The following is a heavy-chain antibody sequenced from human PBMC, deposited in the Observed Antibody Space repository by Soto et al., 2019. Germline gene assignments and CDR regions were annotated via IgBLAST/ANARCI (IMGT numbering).Heavy chain of an antibody. J-gene: IGHJ4*02. Sequence: SVKVSCKASGYTFTSYGISWVRQAPGQGLEWMGWISAYNGNTNYAQKLQGRVTVTTDTSTSTAYMELRSLRSDDTAVYYCMLTAVAAESFDYWGQGTLVTVS. CDR2: ISAYNGNT. D-gene: IGHD6-19*01. V-gene: IGHV1-18*01. CDR3: MLTAVAAESFDY. CDR1: GYTFTSYG.